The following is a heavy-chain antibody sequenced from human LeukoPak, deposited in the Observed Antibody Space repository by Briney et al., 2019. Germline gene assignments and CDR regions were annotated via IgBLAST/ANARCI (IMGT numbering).Heavy chain of an antibody. CDR1: GGSISSGDYY. J-gene: IGHJ4*02. Sequence: SQTLSLTCTVSGGSISSGDYYWSWIRQPRGKGLEWIGYIYYSGSTYYNPSLKSRVTISVDTSKNQFSLKLSSVTAADTAVYYCARFFILVTTIDYWGQGTLVTVSS. CDR3: ARFFILVTTIDY. V-gene: IGHV4-30-4*08. CDR2: IYYSGST. D-gene: IGHD4-11*01.